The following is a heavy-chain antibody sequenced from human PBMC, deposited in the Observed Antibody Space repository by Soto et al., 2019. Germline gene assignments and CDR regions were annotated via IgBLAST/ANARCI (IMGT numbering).Heavy chain of an antibody. CDR3: ARDDRSIPCGGDCYRVNLWVY. Sequence: QVQLQESGPGLVKPSETLSLTCTVSGGSISGYYWSWIRQPPGKGLEWIGECYASGSTNYNPSLKSRVTMSLDTSKNQFSLKLSSVTAADTAVYYCARDDRSIPCGGDCYRVNLWVYWGQGTLVTVSS. V-gene: IGHV4-59*12. J-gene: IGHJ4*02. CDR2: CYASGST. D-gene: IGHD2-21*02. CDR1: GGSISGYY.